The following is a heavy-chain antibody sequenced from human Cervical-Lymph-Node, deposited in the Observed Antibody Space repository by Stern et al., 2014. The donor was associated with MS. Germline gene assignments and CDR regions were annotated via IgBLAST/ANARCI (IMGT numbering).Heavy chain of an antibody. J-gene: IGHJ4*02. CDR3: ASAGGWYEPDY. D-gene: IGHD6-19*01. Sequence: QVQLVQSGAEVKKPGASVKVSCKTSGDSFTTYAMHWVRQAPGQRLERLGWISAGGDAKYSQKFQDRVTITRDTSASTAYMEVSSLKSEDTAIYYCASAGGWYEPDYWGQGTLVTVSS. V-gene: IGHV1-3*01. CDR2: ISAGGDA. CDR1: GDSFTTYA.